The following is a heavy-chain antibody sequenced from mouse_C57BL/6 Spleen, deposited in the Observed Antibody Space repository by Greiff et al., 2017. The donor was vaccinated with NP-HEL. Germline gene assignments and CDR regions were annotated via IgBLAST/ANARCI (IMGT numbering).Heavy chain of an antibody. V-gene: IGHV1-42*01. J-gene: IGHJ2*01. CDR2: INPSTGGT. CDR3: ARRDYYGSNYFDY. Sequence: VHVKQSGPELVKPGASVKISCKASGYSFTGYYMNWVKQSPEKSLEWIGEINPSTGGTTYNQKFKAKATLTVDKSSSTAYMQLKSLTSEDSAVYYCARRDYYGSNYFDYWGQGTTLTVSS. CDR1: GYSFTGYY. D-gene: IGHD1-1*01.